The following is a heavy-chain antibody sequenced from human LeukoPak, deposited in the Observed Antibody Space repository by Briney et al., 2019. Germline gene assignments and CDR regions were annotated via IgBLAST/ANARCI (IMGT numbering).Heavy chain of an antibody. J-gene: IGHJ4*02. CDR2: ISYDGSNK. CDR1: GFTFSSYA. CDR3: ARLGYGGGINNDY. D-gene: IGHD4-23*01. V-gene: IGHV3-30-3*01. Sequence: GRSLRLSCAASGFTFSSYAMHWVRQAPGKGLEWVAVISYDGSNKYYADSVKGRFTISRDNSKNTLYLQMNSLRAEDTAVYYCARLGYGGGINNDYWGQGTLLTVSS.